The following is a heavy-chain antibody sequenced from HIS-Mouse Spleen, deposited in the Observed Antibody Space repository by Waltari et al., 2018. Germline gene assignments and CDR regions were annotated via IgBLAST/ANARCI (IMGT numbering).Heavy chain of an antibody. D-gene: IGHD5-18*01. CDR3: ARVLRIQLWFDY. Sequence: QLQLQESGPGLVKPSETLSLTCTVSGGSISSSSYSWGWIRQPPGKGLEWIGSIDYSGSNYYNPSLKSRVTISVDTSKNQFSLKLSSVTAADTAVYYCARVLRIQLWFDYWGQGTLITVSS. CDR1: GGSISSSSYS. CDR2: IDYSGSN. V-gene: IGHV4-39*07. J-gene: IGHJ4*02.